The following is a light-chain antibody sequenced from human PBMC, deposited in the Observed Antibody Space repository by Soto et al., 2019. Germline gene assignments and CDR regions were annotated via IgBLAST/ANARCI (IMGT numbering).Light chain of an antibody. V-gene: IGKV1-5*03. CDR1: QSISTW. CDR3: QKYNSAPLT. CDR2: KVS. J-gene: IGKJ4*01. Sequence: DIQMTQSPSTLSASVGDRVTITCRASQSISTWLAWYQQKPGKAPKLLIYKVSNLESGVPSRFSGSGSGTEFSLTISSLQPDDFAAYYCQKYNSAPLTFGGGTKVDIK.